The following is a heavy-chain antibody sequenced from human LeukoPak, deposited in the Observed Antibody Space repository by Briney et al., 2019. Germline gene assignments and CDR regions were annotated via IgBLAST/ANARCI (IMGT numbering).Heavy chain of an antibody. CDR1: GGTFSSYA. J-gene: IGHJ3*02. Sequence: SVRVSCKASGGTFSSYAISWVRQAPGQGLEWMGRIIPIFGTANYAQKFQGRVTITTDESASTAYMELSSLRSEDTAVYYCAREGGFDSSGYLIVSGVLYAFDIWGQGTMVTVSS. V-gene: IGHV1-69*05. CDR2: IIPIFGTA. D-gene: IGHD3-22*01. CDR3: AREGGFDSSGYLIVSGVLYAFDI.